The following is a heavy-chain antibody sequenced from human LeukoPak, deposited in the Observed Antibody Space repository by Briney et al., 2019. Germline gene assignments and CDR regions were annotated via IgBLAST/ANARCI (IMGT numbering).Heavy chain of an antibody. J-gene: IGHJ4*02. CDR1: GGTFSTYV. CDR2: IIPMSATA. CDR3: AREEQSFGLLTTVTPFDY. Sequence: SVKVSCKASGGTFSTYVISWVRQAPGQGLEWMGGIIPMSATANYAQKFQGRVTITADESTSTAYMELTSLRSEDTAVYYCAREEQSFGLLTTVTPFDYWGQGTLVTVSS. D-gene: IGHD4-17*01. V-gene: IGHV1-69*13.